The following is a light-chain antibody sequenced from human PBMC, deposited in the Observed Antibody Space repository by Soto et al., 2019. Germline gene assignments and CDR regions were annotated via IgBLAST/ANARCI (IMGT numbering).Light chain of an antibody. CDR2: AAS. J-gene: IGKJ2*01. CDR3: QQSYSTLRYT. Sequence: DIQMTQSPSSLSASVGDRVTITCRASQSISSYLNWYQQKPGKAPKLLIYAASSLQSGVPSRFSGSGSGTDFTLTISSLQPEDFATYYCQQSYSTLRYTFGQ. V-gene: IGKV1-39*01. CDR1: QSISSY.